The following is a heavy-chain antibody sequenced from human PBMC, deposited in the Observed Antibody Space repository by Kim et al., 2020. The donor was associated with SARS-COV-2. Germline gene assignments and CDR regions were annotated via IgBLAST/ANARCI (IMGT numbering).Heavy chain of an antibody. CDR3: ARGRGMYYDSPCS. CDR1: GGSFSGYY. D-gene: IGHD3-22*01. J-gene: IGHJ5*02. CDR2: INHSGST. V-gene: IGHV4-34*01. Sequence: SETLSLTCAVYGGSFSGYYWSWIRQPPGKGLEWIGEINHSGSTNYNPSLKSRVTISVDTSKNQFSLKLSSVTAADTAVYYCARGRGMYYDSPCSWGQGTL.